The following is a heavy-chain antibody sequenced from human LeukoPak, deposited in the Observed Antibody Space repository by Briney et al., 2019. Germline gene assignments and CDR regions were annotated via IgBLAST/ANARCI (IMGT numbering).Heavy chain of an antibody. D-gene: IGHD3-10*01. CDR1: GYTFTGYY. V-gene: IGHV1-2*02. CDR3: ARSARGSGSYYDY. J-gene: IGHJ4*02. CDR2: INPNSGGT. Sequence: ASVKVSCKASGYTFTGYYMHRVRQAPGQGLEWMGWINPNSGGTNYAQKFQGRVTMTRDTSISTAYMELSGLRSDDTAVYYCARSARGSGSYYDYWGQGTLVTVSS.